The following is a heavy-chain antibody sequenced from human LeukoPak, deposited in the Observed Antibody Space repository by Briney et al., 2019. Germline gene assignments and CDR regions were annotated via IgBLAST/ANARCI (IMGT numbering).Heavy chain of an antibody. V-gene: IGHV1-18*01. Sequence: WASVKVSCTASGYTFTSYGISWVRQAPGQGLEWMGWISAYNGNTNYAQKLQGRVTMTTDTSTSTAYMELRSLRSDDTAVYYCAREEAAAGTPDYRGQGTLVTVSS. D-gene: IGHD6-13*01. CDR1: GYTFTSYG. CDR2: ISAYNGNT. CDR3: AREEAAAGTPDY. J-gene: IGHJ4*02.